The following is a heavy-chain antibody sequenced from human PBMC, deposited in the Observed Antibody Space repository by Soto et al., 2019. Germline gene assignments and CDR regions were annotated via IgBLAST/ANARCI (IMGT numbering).Heavy chain of an antibody. D-gene: IGHD2-15*01. CDR3: GRGGGGREGYTGGCNWLDP. CDR2: ISSSRSTI. Sequence: HPGGSLRLSCAASGFTFSSYSMNWVRQAPGKGLEWVSYISSSRSTIYYADSVKGRFTISRDNSKNTLYLQMNSLRAEDTAVYYWGRGGGGREGYTGGCNWLDPWGQGPLVTVPS. V-gene: IGHV3-48*01. CDR1: GFTFSSYS. J-gene: IGHJ5*02.